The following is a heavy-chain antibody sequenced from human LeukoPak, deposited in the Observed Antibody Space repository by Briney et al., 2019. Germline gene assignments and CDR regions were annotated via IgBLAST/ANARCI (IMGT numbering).Heavy chain of an antibody. Sequence: GGSLRLSCAASGFTFSSYWMSWVRQAPGKGLEWVANIKQDGSEKYYVDSVKGRFTISRDNAKNSLYLQMNGLRAEDTAVYYCARDRGYDFWSGYLHENWFDPWGQGTLVTVSS. D-gene: IGHD3-3*01. CDR2: IKQDGSEK. CDR3: ARDRGYDFWSGYLHENWFDP. V-gene: IGHV3-7*01. CDR1: GFTFSSYW. J-gene: IGHJ5*02.